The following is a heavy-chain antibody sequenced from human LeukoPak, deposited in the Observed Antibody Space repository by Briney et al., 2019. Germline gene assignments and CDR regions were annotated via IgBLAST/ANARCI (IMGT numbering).Heavy chain of an antibody. CDR2: ISGSGGST. D-gene: IGHD3-22*01. J-gene: IGHJ3*02. Sequence: GGSLRLSCAAPGFTFSSYAMSWVRQAPWKGLEWVSAISGSGGSTYYADSVKGRFTISRDNSKNTLYLQMNSLRAEDTAVYYCAKDQSDAAMIGPGDAFDIWGQGTMVTVSS. CDR3: AKDQSDAAMIGPGDAFDI. V-gene: IGHV3-23*01. CDR1: GFTFSSYA.